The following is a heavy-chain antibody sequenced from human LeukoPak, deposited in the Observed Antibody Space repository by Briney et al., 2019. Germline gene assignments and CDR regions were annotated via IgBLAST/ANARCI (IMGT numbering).Heavy chain of an antibody. CDR1: GGSISSYY. J-gene: IGHJ5*02. Sequence: PSETLSLTCTVSGGSISSYYWPWIRQPAGKGLEWIGRIYSSGSTNYNPSLKSRVTMSVDKSQNQFSLKLSSVTAADTAVYYCARARDYYDSSSYPNWFDPWGQGTLVTVSS. CDR3: ARARDYYDSSSYPNWFDP. V-gene: IGHV4-4*07. CDR2: IYSSGST. D-gene: IGHD3-22*01.